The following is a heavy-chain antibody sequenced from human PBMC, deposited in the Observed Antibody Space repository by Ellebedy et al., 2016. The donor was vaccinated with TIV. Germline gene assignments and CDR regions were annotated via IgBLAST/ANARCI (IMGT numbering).Heavy chain of an antibody. V-gene: IGHV6-1*01. D-gene: IGHD2-15*01. CDR3: AREKYCSGGSCYTGAFDI. CDR1: GDSVSSNSAA. CDR2: TYYRSKWYN. J-gene: IGHJ3*02. Sequence: SQTLSLTCAISGDSVSSNSAAWNWIRQSPSRGLEWLGRTYYRSKWYNDYAVSVKSRITINPDTSKNQFSLQLSSVTAADTAVYYCAREKYCSGGSCYTGAFDIWGQGTMVTVSS.